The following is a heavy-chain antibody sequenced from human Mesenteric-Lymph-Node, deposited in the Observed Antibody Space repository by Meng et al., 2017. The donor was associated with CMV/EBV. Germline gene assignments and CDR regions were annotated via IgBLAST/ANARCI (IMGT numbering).Heavy chain of an antibody. V-gene: IGHV3-30-3*01. Sequence: GESLKISCAASGFTFSSYAMHWVRQAPGKGLEWVAVISYDGSNKYYADSVKGRFTISRDNAKNSLYLQMNSLRAEDTAVYYCARGSIRNYGVDYWGQGTLVTVSS. CDR2: ISYDGSNK. D-gene: IGHD4-17*01. CDR3: ARGSIRNYGVDY. CDR1: GFTFSSYA. J-gene: IGHJ4*02.